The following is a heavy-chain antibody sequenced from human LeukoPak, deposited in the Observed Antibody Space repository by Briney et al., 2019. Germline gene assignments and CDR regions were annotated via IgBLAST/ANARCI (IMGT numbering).Heavy chain of an antibody. D-gene: IGHD3-16*01. CDR2: IYAGDSST. V-gene: IGHV5-51*01. CDR1: GFTFSTYS. J-gene: IGHJ4*02. Sequence: GESLKISCKSSGFTFSTYSFAWVRQMTGKGLEWMGVIYAGDSSTTYSPSCQGQVTISVDKSISTAYLQWSSLRASDSAIYYCARHSCYDSWGQGTLVTVSS. CDR3: ARHSCYDS.